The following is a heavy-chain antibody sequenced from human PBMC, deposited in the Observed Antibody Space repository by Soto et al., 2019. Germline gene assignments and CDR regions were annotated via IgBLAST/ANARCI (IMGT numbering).Heavy chain of an antibody. CDR2: IYPGDSDT. Sequence: PGGSVKISGSVYGYRLTSYWIGWVRQITGKGLGWMGIIYPGDSDTRYSPSFQGQVTISADKSISTAYLQWSSLKPSDTAMYYSARWYYYGSGSYSLIGYYYYGMDVWGQGTTVTVS. D-gene: IGHD3-10*01. CDR1: GYRLTSYW. V-gene: IGHV5-51*01. CDR3: ARWYYYGSGSYSLIGYYYYGMDV. J-gene: IGHJ6*02.